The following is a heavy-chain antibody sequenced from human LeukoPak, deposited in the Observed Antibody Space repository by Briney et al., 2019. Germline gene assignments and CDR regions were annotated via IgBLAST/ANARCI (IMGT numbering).Heavy chain of an antibody. CDR3: ARGEYSSSWYPFGAFDI. J-gene: IGHJ3*02. CDR2: IYYSGST. CDR1: GGSISSYY. D-gene: IGHD6-13*01. Sequence: SETLSLTCSVSGGSISSYYWSWIRHPPGKGLEWIGYIYYSGSTKYNPSLKSRVTISVDTSKNQFSLKLSSVTAADTAVYYCARGEYSSSWYPFGAFDIWGQGTMVTVSS. V-gene: IGHV4-59*01.